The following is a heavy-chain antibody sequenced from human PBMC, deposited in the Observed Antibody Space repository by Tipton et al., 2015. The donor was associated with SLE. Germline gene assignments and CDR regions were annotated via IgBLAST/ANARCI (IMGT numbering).Heavy chain of an antibody. J-gene: IGHJ3*02. Sequence: TLSLTCTVSGGSISSYYWSWIRQPPGKGLEWIGHIYTSGSTNYNPSLKSRVTISVDTSKNQFSLKLSSVTAADTAVYYCARVPGEWEPNADAFDIWGQGTMVTVSS. V-gene: IGHV4-4*08. CDR3: ARVPGEWEPNADAFDI. D-gene: IGHD1-26*01. CDR1: GGSISSYY. CDR2: IYTSGST.